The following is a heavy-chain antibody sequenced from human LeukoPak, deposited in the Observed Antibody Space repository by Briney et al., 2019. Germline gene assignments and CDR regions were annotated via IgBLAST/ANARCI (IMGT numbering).Heavy chain of an antibody. Sequence: PGGSLRLSCKGSGYSFTSYWIGWVRQMPGKGLEWMGMIYPGDSDTRYSPSFQGKVTISADKSISTAYLQWSSLKASDTAMYHCASGSSDYYYMYVWGKGTTVTVSS. CDR1: GYSFTSYW. CDR3: ASGSSDYYYMYV. V-gene: IGHV5-51*01. CDR2: IYPGDSDT. J-gene: IGHJ6*03. D-gene: IGHD2-15*01.